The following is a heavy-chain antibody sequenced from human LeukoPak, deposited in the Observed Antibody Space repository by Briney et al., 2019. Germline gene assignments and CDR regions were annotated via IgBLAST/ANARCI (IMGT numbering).Heavy chain of an antibody. D-gene: IGHD3-10*01. Sequence: PSETLSLTCSVSGYSISSDYYWGWIRQPPGKGLEWIGSIYHSGRTYYNPSVKSRVTISVDTSKNQFSLKLSSVTAADTAVYYCARSGLWFGELSYYYYYYMDVWGKGTTVTISS. V-gene: IGHV4-38-2*02. CDR3: ARSGLWFGELSYYYYYYMDV. J-gene: IGHJ6*03. CDR1: GYSISSDYY. CDR2: IYHSGRT.